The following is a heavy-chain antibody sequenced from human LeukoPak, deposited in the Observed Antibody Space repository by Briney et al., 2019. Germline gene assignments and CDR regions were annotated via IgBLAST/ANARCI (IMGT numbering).Heavy chain of an antibody. D-gene: IGHD3-9*01. V-gene: IGHV1-2*02. J-gene: IGHJ4*02. CDR2: INPNSGGT. CDR3: ARDTVLRYFDWLSHFDY. CDR1: GYTFTGYY. Sequence: ASVKVSCKASGYTFTGYYMHWVRQAPGQGLEWMGWINPNSGGTNYAQKLQGRVTMTTDTSMSTAYMELRSLRSDDTAVYYCARDTVLRYFDWLSHFDYWGQGTLVTVSS.